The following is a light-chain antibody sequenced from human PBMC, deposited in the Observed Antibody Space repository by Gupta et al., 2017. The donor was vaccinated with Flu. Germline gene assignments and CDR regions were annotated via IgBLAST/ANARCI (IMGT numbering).Light chain of an antibody. CDR3: HQRSNWPQS. J-gene: IGKJ2*03. V-gene: IGKV3-11*01. Sequence: EIVLTQSPATLSLSPGERVTLSCRASQSISSFLAWYQQKPGQAPRLLIYDASKRATGIPARFSGSGSGTDFTLTISSLEPEDFAIYYCHQRSNWPQSFGQGTKLEIK. CDR2: DAS. CDR1: QSISSF.